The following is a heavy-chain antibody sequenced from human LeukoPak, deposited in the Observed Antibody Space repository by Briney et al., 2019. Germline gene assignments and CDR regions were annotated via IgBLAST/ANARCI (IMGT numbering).Heavy chain of an antibody. Sequence: GGSLRLSCAASGFTFSSYDMQWVRQAPGKGLEYVSAISGNGGTTYYANSVKGRFTISRDNSKNTLYLQMGSLRAEDMAVYYCARDGAWYSGSYYNDYWGQGTLVTVSS. CDR3: ARDGAWYSGSYYNDY. CDR2: ISGNGGTT. D-gene: IGHD1-26*01. J-gene: IGHJ4*02. CDR1: GFTFSSYD. V-gene: IGHV3-64*01.